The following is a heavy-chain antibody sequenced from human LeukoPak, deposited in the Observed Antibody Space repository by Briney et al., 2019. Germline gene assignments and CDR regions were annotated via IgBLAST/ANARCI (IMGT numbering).Heavy chain of an antibody. V-gene: IGHV3-48*04. J-gene: IGHJ6*03. CDR1: GFTFSSDG. CDR2: ISSSGSTM. D-gene: IGHD1-14*01. Sequence: GGTLRLSCAASGFTFSSDGMSWVRQAPGKGLEWVSYISSSGSTMYYADSVKGRFTISRDNAKNSLSLQMNSLRAEDTAVYYCARSPAGANYYLDVWGKGTTVTISS. CDR3: ARSPAGANYYLDV.